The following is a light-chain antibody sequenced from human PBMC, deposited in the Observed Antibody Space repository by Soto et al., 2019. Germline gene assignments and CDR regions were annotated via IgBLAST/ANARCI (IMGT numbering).Light chain of an antibody. CDR2: RVS. CDR3: QQYVTSSPRT. CDR1: ESVNTN. J-gene: IGKJ1*01. Sequence: IVMTQSPATLSVSPGERVSLSCRASESVNTNLVWYQQKPGQAPRFLISRVSTRATGVPARFSGSGSGTEFTLTITRLEPEDFAVYYCQQYVTSSPRTLGQGTKVDIK. V-gene: IGKV3-15*01.